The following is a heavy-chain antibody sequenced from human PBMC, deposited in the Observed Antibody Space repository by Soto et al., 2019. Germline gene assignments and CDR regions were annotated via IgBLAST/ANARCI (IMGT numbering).Heavy chain of an antibody. Sequence: SETLALSCVVSGVSVTSYTWSWVRQPANKGLEWIGRVFSSVSATYSPSLKSRVRISMDTPENRISLKLDSVTAADAGVYYCTRDGMTTGDTWGPGTLVTVSS. CDR2: VFSSVSA. J-gene: IGHJ4*02. D-gene: IGHD2-21*02. CDR3: TRDGMTTGDT. CDR1: GVSVTSYT. V-gene: IGHV4-4*07.